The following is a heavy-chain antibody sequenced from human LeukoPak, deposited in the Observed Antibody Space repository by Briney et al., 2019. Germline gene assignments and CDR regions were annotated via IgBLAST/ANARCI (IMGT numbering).Heavy chain of an antibody. Sequence: ASVNVSCKASVYTLTGYYMHWGRPTPGQRLECIVWINPNMGGTNYAQNFQGGVTMTKDTSISTAYMEPSRLRSDDTAVYYCASGGQQLARAHFDYWGQGTLVTVSS. J-gene: IGHJ4*02. CDR1: VYTLTGYY. V-gene: IGHV1-2*02. CDR2: INPNMGGT. D-gene: IGHD6-13*01. CDR3: ASGGQQLARAHFDY.